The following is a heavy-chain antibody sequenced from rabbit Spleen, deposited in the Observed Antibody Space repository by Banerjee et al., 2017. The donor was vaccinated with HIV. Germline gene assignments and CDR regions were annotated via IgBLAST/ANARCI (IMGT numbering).Heavy chain of an antibody. CDR1: GFDLSSCYY. CDR3: AISSPGSSYGFNL. V-gene: IGHV1S40*01. CDR2: IYTGSDST. Sequence: QSLEESGGGLVKPEGSLTLTCTASGFDLSSCYYMCWVRQAPGKGLEWIACIYTGSDSTYYASWAKGRFTISKTSSTTVTLQMTRLTAADTATYFCAISSPGSSYGFNLWGPGTLVTVS. J-gene: IGHJ4*01. D-gene: IGHD8-1*01.